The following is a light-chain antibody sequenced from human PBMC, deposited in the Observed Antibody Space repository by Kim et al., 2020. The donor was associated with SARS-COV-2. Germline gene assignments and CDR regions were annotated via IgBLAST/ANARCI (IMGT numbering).Light chain of an antibody. CDR2: WAS. J-gene: IGKJ2*01. CDR1: QSVLYSSNNRNY. Sequence: DIVMTQSPDSLAVSLCERATINCKSSQSVLYSSNNRNYLAWYQQKPGQPPKLLIYWASTRESGVPDRFSGSGSGTDFTLTISSLQAEDVAVYYCQQYYSAPHTFGQGTKLEI. V-gene: IGKV4-1*01. CDR3: QQYYSAPHT.